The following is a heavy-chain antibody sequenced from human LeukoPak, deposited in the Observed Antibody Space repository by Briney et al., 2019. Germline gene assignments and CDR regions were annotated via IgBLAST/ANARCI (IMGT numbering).Heavy chain of an antibody. J-gene: IGHJ3*02. Sequence: ASVKVSCKASGYTFTDYYMHWVRQAPGQGLEWMGWINPNSGGTNYAQKFQGRVTMTRDTSISTAYMELSGLRSDDTAVYYCARDVKSSYYGSGSYYTYDAFDIWGQGTMVTVSS. V-gene: IGHV1-2*02. CDR3: ARDVKSSYYGSGSYYTYDAFDI. CDR1: GYTFTDYY. CDR2: INPNSGGT. D-gene: IGHD3-10*01.